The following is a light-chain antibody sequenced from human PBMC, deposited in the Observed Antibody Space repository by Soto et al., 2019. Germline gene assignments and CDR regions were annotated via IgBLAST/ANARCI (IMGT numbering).Light chain of an antibody. Sequence: QSALTQPASVSGSPGQSITISCTGTSSDVGGYNYVSWYQQHPGKAPKLMIYEVSNRPSGVSIRFSSSKSGNTASLTISGLQAEDEADYYCSSYTSSTSLDVFGTGTKSPS. V-gene: IGLV2-14*01. J-gene: IGLJ1*01. CDR3: SSYTSSTSLDV. CDR1: SSDVGGYNY. CDR2: EVS.